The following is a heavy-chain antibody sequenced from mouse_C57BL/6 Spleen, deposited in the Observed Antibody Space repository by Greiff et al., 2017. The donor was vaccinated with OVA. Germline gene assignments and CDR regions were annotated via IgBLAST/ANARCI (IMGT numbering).Heavy chain of an antibody. Sequence: QVQLQQSGAELVKPGASVKLSCKASGYTFTSYWMHWVKQRPGQGLEWIGMIHPNSGSTNYNEKFKSKATLTVDKSSSTAYMQLSSLTSEDSAVYYCAIYYGNSAWFAYWGQGTLVTVSA. CDR3: AIYYGNSAWFAY. CDR1: GYTFTSYW. CDR2: IHPNSGST. J-gene: IGHJ3*01. V-gene: IGHV1-64*01. D-gene: IGHD2-1*01.